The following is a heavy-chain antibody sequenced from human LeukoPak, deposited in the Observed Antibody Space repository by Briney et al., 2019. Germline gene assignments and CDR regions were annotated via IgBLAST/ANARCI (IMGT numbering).Heavy chain of an antibody. J-gene: IGHJ5*02. D-gene: IGHD3-22*01. CDR3: ARGRSGSARDWFDP. CDR2: IHTSGST. CDR1: GGSISSYY. V-gene: IGHV4-4*07. Sequence: SETLSLTCTVSGGSISSYYWSWIRQPAGKGLEWIGRIHTSGSTNYNPSLKSRVTMSVDTSKNQFSLKLSSVTAADTAVYYCARGRSGSARDWFDPWGQGTLVTVSS.